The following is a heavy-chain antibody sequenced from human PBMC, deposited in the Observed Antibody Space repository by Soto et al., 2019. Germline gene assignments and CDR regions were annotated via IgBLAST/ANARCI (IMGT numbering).Heavy chain of an antibody. Sequence: SETLSLTCTVSGGSISSGGYYWSWVRQPAGKGLEWIGRIFSSGSTSFNPSLESRVAMSVDTSKNHFSLNLSSVTAADMAVYYCAREGSYGAYNFAHGIQLWSFDFWGQGALVTVSS. CDR3: AREGSYGAYNFAHGIQLWSFDF. J-gene: IGHJ4*02. D-gene: IGHD5-18*01. V-gene: IGHV4-61*02. CDR1: GGSISSGGYY. CDR2: IFSSGST.